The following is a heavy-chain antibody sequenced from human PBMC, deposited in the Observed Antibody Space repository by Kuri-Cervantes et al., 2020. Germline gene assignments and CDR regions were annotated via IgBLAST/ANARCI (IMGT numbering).Heavy chain of an antibody. CDR1: GDTLSNYA. J-gene: IGHJ4*02. CDR3: ARDGGRLGSGWYIGADLLDY. CDR2: IIPIFGTA. V-gene: IGHV1-69*13. Sequence: SVKVSCKASGDTLSNYAISWVRQAPGQGLKWMGGIIPIFGTANYAQKFQGRVTITADESTSTAYMELRSLRSDDTAVYYCARDGGRLGSGWYIGADLLDYWGQGTLVTVSS. D-gene: IGHD6-19*01.